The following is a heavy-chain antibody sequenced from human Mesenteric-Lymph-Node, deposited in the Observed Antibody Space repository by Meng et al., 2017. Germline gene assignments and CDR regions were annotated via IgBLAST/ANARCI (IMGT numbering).Heavy chain of an antibody. CDR1: GFTFSTFW. CDR2: LKPDGSEK. CDR3: ATHQERRFLY. Sequence: GESLKISCAASGFTFSTFWMSWVRQAPGKGLEWVANLKPDGSEKYYVDSVRGRFTISRDNAKNSLYLQMNSLRVEDTAVYYCATHQERRFLYWGQGALVTVSS. V-gene: IGHV3-7*01. D-gene: IGHD2/OR15-2a*01. J-gene: IGHJ4*02.